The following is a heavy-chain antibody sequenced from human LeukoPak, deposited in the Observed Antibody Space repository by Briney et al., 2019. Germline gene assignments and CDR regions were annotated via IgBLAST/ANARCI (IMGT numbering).Heavy chain of an antibody. Sequence: PGGSLRLSCAASGFTVSSNYMAWVRQAPGKGLEWVSVIYNGVNTNYADSVKGRFTISRDNSKNTLYLQMNSLRAEDTALYYCAKDTHARYSYGYFQHWGQGTLVTVSS. CDR3: AKDTHARYSYGYFQH. D-gene: IGHD5-18*01. CDR2: IYNGVNT. J-gene: IGHJ1*01. V-gene: IGHV3-53*05. CDR1: GFTVSSNY.